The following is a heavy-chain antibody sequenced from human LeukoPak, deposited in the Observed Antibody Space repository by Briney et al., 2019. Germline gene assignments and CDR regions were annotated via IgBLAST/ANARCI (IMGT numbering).Heavy chain of an antibody. CDR3: ARVQWLVENDGFDI. Sequence: ASVKVSCKASGYTFTSYGISWVRQAPGQGLEWMGWISAYNGNTNYAPKLQGRVTMTTDTSTSTAYMELRSLRSDDTAVYYCARVQWLVENDGFDIWGQGTMVTVSS. D-gene: IGHD6-19*01. CDR1: GYTFTSYG. V-gene: IGHV1-18*01. J-gene: IGHJ3*02. CDR2: ISAYNGNT.